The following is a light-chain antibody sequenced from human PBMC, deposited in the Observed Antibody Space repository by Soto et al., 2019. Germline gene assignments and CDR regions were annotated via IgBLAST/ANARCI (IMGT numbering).Light chain of an antibody. V-gene: IGKV1D-12*01. CDR2: AAS. J-gene: IGKJ1*01. Sequence: DIQMTQSPSSVSASVGDRVTITCRTTQDISSWLVWYQQKPGKAPKLLAFAASSVQSGVPSRFSGSASGIEFTLTISSLQPEDIATYYCQQAASFPWTFGQGTKVEIK. CDR1: QDISSW. CDR3: QQAASFPWT.